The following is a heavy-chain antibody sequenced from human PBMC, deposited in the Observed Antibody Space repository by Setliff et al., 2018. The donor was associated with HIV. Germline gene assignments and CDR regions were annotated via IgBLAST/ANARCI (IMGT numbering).Heavy chain of an antibody. CDR2: MYYSGST. D-gene: IGHD5-18*01. Sequence: PSETLSLTCTVSGGSISSSSYYWGWVRQPPGKGLEWIGSMYYSGSTYYTPSLKSRITISLDTSKNQFSLRMRSVTAADTAVCYCARVFVDTAVLRVLEYYFDSWGRGTLVTVSS. CDR3: ARVFVDTAVLRVLEYYFDS. CDR1: GGSISSSSYY. V-gene: IGHV4-39*07. J-gene: IGHJ4*02.